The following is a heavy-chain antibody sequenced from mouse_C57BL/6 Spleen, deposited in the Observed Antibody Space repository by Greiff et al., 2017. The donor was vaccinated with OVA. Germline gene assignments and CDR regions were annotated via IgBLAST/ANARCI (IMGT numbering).Heavy chain of an antibody. CDR2: IYPGDGDT. V-gene: IGHV1-80*01. CDR1: GYAFSSYW. J-gene: IGHJ4*01. Sequence: VKLMESGAELVKPGASVKISCKASGYAFSSYWMNWVKQRPGKGLEWIGQIYPGDGDTNYNGKFKGKATLTADKSSSTAYMQLSSLTSEDSAVDFCARGGDGYDYDRSLYAMDYWGQGTSVIVSS. CDR3: ARGGDGYDYDRSLYAMDY. D-gene: IGHD2-4*01.